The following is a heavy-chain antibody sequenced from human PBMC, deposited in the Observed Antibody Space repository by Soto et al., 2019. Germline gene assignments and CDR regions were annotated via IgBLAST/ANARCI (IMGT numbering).Heavy chain of an antibody. CDR3: ARGRRYDFWSGYYLDDY. CDR2: INHSGST. V-gene: IGHV4-34*01. J-gene: IGHJ4*02. Sequence: QVQLQQWGAGLLKPSETLSLTCAVYGGSFSGYYWSWIRQPPGKGLEWIGEINHSGSTNYNPSLKSRVTISVDTSKNQFSLKLSSVTAADTAVYYCARGRRYDFWSGYYLDDYWGQGTLVTVSS. D-gene: IGHD3-3*01. CDR1: GGSFSGYY.